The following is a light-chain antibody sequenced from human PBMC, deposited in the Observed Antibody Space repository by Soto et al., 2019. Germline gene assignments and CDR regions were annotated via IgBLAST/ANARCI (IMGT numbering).Light chain of an antibody. Sequence: IQLTQSPSSLSASVGDRVTITCRASQGISSYLAWYQQKPGKAPKLLIYAASTLQSGVPSRFSGSVSGTDFTHTISSLQPEDFATYYCQQLNSYPRYTFGQGTKLEIK. V-gene: IGKV1-9*01. CDR3: QQLNSYPRYT. J-gene: IGKJ2*01. CDR1: QGISSY. CDR2: AAS.